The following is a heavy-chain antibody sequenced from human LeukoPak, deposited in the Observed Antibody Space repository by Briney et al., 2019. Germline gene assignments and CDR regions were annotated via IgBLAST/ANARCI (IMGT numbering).Heavy chain of an antibody. CDR3: AKYVWGSYPTFEDY. D-gene: IGHD3-16*02. Sequence: NPSETLSLTCTVSGGSISSYYWSWIRQPPGKGLDWIGYIYYSGSTNYNPSLKSRVTISVDTSKNQFSLKLSSVTAADTAVYYCAKYVWGSYPTFEDYWGQGTLVTVSS. CDR2: IYYSGST. CDR1: GGSISSYY. J-gene: IGHJ4*02. V-gene: IGHV4-59*01.